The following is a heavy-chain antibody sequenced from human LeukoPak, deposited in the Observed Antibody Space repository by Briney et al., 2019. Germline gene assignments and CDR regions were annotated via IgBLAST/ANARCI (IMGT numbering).Heavy chain of an antibody. Sequence: PSETLSLTYAVYGGSFSVYYWSWIRQPPGKGLEWIGEINHSGSTNYNPSLKSRVTISVDTSKNQFSLKLSSVTAADTAVYYCARGPLSDYVWGSYRSPLTFDYWGQGTLVTVSS. J-gene: IGHJ4*02. CDR1: GGSFSVYY. CDR3: ARGPLSDYVWGSYRSPLTFDY. D-gene: IGHD3-16*02. CDR2: INHSGST. V-gene: IGHV4-34*01.